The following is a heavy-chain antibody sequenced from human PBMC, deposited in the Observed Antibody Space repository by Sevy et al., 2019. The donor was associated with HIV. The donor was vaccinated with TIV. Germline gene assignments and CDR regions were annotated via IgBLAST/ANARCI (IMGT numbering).Heavy chain of an antibody. Sequence: LSLTCAASGFTFSSYGMHWVRQAPGKGLEWVALIWYDGSNKYYADSVKGRFTISRDNSKNTLYLQMNSLRAEDTAVYYCAKGQGYFDYWGQGTLVTVSS. CDR2: IWYDGSNK. CDR3: AKGQGYFDY. CDR1: GFTFSSYG. J-gene: IGHJ4*02. V-gene: IGHV3-33*06.